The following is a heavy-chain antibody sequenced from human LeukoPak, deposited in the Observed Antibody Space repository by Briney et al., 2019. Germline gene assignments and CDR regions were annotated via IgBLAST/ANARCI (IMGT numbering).Heavy chain of an antibody. D-gene: IGHD6-13*01. CDR3: ARPRIAAAAANWFDP. V-gene: IGHV3-48*01. CDR1: GLTFSSYE. CDR2: ISSSSSSTI. J-gene: IGHJ5*02. Sequence: GGSLRLSCAASGLTFSSYEMNWVRQAPGKWLEWVSYISSSSSSTIYYADSVKGRFTISRDNAKNSLYLQMNSLRAEDTAVYYCARPRIAAAAANWFDPWGKGTLVTVSS.